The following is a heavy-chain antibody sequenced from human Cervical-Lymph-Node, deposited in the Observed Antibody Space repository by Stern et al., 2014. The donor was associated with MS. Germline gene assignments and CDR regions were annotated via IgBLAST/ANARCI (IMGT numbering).Heavy chain of an antibody. Sequence: QLQLQESGPGLVKPSETLSLTCTVSGGSISSSSYYWGWIRQPPGNGLEWIGSIYYSGRTYYNPSLKSRVTISVDTATNQFSLKLSSLTAADTAVYYCARHSHSSSWYFYWGQGTLVTVSS. CDR2: IYYSGRT. D-gene: IGHD6-13*01. CDR3: ARHSHSSSWYFY. CDR1: GGSISSSSYY. V-gene: IGHV4-39*01. J-gene: IGHJ4*02.